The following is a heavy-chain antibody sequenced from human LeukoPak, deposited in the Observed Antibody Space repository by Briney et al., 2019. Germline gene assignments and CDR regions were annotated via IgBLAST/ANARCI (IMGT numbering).Heavy chain of an antibody. D-gene: IGHD5-18*01. CDR1: GFTFSNYE. CDR3: AREGYSYGFFDY. CDR2: IGTSGSDI. J-gene: IGHJ4*02. V-gene: IGHV3-21*05. Sequence: GGSLRLSCVASGFTFSNYEMMWVRQAPGKGLEWVSFIGTSGSDIQYADSVRGRFTISRDDSKTSLSLQMNSLRGEDTAVYYCAREGYSYGFFDYWGQGTLVTVSS.